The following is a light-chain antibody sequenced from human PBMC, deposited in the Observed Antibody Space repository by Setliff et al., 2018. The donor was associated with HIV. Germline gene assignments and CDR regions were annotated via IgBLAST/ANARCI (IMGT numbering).Light chain of an antibody. J-gene: IGLJ1*01. V-gene: IGLV3-21*04. CDR3: QVWDSSSDHSYV. Sequence: SYELTQPPSVSVAPGKTARITCGGNNIGSKSVHWYQQKPGQAPVLVIYYDSDRPSGIPERFSGSNSVNTATLTISRVEAGDEADYYCQVWDSSSDHSYVFGTGTKVTVL. CDR2: YDS. CDR1: NIGSKS.